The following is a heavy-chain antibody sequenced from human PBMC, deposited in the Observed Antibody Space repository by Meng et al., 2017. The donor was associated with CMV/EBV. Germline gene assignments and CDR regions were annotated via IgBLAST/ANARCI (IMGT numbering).Heavy chain of an antibody. J-gene: IGHJ3*02. CDR2: TSSSGSTI. CDR3: AREIVRSYYDFWSGYYSVPTGAFDI. V-gene: IGHV3-11*01. Sequence: LSLTCAASGFTFSDYYMSWIRQAPGKGLEWVSYTSSSGSTIYYADSVKGRFTISRDNAKNSLYLQMNSLRAEDTAVYYCAREIVRSYYDFWSGYYSVPTGAFDIWGQGTMVTVSS. D-gene: IGHD3-3*01. CDR1: GFTFSDYY.